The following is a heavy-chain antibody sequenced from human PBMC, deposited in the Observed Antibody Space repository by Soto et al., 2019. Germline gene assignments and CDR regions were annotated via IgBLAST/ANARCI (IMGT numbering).Heavy chain of an antibody. CDR1: GFTFSSYG. V-gene: IGHV3-30*18. D-gene: IGHD4-17*01. Sequence: QVQLVESGGGVVQPGRSLRLSCAASGFTFSSYGMHWVRQAPGKGLEWVAVISYDGSNKYYADSVKGRFTISRDNSKNTLYLQMNSQRAEDTAVYYCAKDADYGDYRFDYWGQGTLVTVSS. J-gene: IGHJ4*02. CDR3: AKDADYGDYRFDY. CDR2: ISYDGSNK.